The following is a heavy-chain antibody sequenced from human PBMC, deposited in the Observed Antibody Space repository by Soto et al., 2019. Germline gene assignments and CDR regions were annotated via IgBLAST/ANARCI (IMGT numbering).Heavy chain of an antibody. CDR3: ARLLWSNSNWFDP. CDR1: GGSIRSYY. D-gene: IGHD3-10*01. CDR2: IYYSGST. J-gene: IGHJ5*02. V-gene: IGHV4-59*08. Sequence: QVQLQESGPGLVKPSETLSLTCTVSGGSIRSYYWTWIRQPPGKGLEWIGYIYYSGSTSYNPSLKSRVTISVDTSKNQFSLKLSSVTAADTAVYYCARLLWSNSNWFDPWGQGNLVTVST.